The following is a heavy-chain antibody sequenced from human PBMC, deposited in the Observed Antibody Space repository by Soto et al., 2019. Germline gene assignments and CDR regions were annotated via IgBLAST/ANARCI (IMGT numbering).Heavy chain of an antibody. Sequence: EVQLLESGGGLVQPGGSLRLSCAASGFTFSSYTMSWVRQAPGKGLEWVSAISDSGGSTYYADSVKGRFTISRDNSKHTLFLQVDSLRAEDTAVYYCAIGLRHYYYMDVWGKGTTVTVSS. V-gene: IGHV3-23*01. CDR3: AIGLRHYYYMDV. CDR2: ISDSGGST. J-gene: IGHJ6*03. CDR1: GFTFSSYT.